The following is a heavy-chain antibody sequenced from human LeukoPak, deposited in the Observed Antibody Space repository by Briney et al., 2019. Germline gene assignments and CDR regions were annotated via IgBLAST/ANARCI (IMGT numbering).Heavy chain of an antibody. V-gene: IGHV4-39*01. J-gene: IGHJ4*02. CDR2: IYYSGST. Sequence: SETLSLTCTVSGGSISSGSYYWGWIRQPPGKGLEWIGSIYYSGSTYYNPSLKSRVTISVDTSKNQFSLKLSSVTAADTAVYYCASPLHYYDSSGYYSTFDYWGQGTLVTVSS. CDR1: GGSISSGSYY. CDR3: ASPLHYYDSSGYYSTFDY. D-gene: IGHD3-22*01.